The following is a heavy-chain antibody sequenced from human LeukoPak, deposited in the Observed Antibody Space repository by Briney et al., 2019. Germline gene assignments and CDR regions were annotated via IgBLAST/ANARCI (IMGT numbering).Heavy chain of an antibody. D-gene: IGHD3-22*01. V-gene: IGHV3-7*01. CDR2: IKQDGSEK. CDR1: GFTFSSYW. CDR3: AREKYYYDSSGYYYPHFDY. J-gene: IGHJ4*02. Sequence: GGSLRLSCAASGFTFSSYWMSWVRQAPGKGLEWVANIKQDGSEKYYVDSVKGRFTISRDNAKNSLYLQMNSLRAEDTAVYYCAREKYYYDSSGYYYPHFDYWGQGTLVTVSS.